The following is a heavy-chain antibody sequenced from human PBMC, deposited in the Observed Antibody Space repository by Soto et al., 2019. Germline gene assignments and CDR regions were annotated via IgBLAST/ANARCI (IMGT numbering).Heavy chain of an antibody. J-gene: IGHJ3*02. CDR2: IRQDGGEE. CDR1: GFTFSSHW. Sequence: EVQLVESGGGLVQPGGSLRLSCAASGFTFSSHWMSWVRQAPGKGLEWVANIRQDGGEEQYSDSVKGRFTLSRDNDKNSLYLQRNGLRVEDTAVYYCAKSEGWSFDIRGQGTMITVSS. V-gene: IGHV3-7*01. D-gene: IGHD2-15*01. CDR3: AKSEGWSFDI.